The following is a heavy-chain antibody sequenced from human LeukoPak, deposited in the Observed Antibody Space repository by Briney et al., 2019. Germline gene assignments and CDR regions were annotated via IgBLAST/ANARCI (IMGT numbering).Heavy chain of an antibody. CDR1: GFSFNNNA. CDR2: INGGGDAT. D-gene: IGHD2-2*01. V-gene: IGHV3-23*01. Sequence: GGSLRLSCAASGFSFNNNAMSWVRQAPGKGLEWVSAINGGGDATEYADSVKGRFTISRDNSKKTLYLQMNSLRPEDTAVYYCARCTASCYANAFDVWGQGTLLTVSS. J-gene: IGHJ3*01. CDR3: ARCTASCYANAFDV.